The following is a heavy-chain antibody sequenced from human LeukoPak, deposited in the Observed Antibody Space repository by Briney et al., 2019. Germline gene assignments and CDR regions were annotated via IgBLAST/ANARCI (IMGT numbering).Heavy chain of an antibody. D-gene: IGHD4/OR15-4a*01. V-gene: IGHV3-48*04. CDR1: GFTFSSYS. Sequence: QSGGSLRLSCAASGFTFSSYSMNWVRQAPGKGLEWVSYISSSSSTIYYADSVKGRFTISRDNAKNSLYLQMNSLRAEDTALYYCARVREFYGGPYFDYWGQGTLVTVSS. CDR3: ARVREFYGGPYFDY. CDR2: ISSSSSTI. J-gene: IGHJ4*02.